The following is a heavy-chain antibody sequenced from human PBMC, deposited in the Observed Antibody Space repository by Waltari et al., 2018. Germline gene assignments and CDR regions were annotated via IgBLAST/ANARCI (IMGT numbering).Heavy chain of an antibody. CDR3: ARAKGGWLACDY. V-gene: IGHV3-33*01. Sequence: QVQLVESGGGVVQPGRSLRLSCAASGFTFSSYGMHWVRQAPGKGLEWVAVIWYDGSNKYYADSVKGRFTIARDNSKNTLYLQMNSLRAEDTAVYYCARAKGGWLACDYWGQGTLVTVSS. CDR1: GFTFSSYG. D-gene: IGHD6-19*01. CDR2: IWYDGSNK. J-gene: IGHJ4*02.